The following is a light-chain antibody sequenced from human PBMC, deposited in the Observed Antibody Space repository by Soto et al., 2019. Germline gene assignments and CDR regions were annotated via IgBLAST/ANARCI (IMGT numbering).Light chain of an antibody. V-gene: IGKV3-15*01. CDR1: ESVSTN. CDR3: QQYSIWRT. CDR2: GAS. J-gene: IGKJ1*01. Sequence: EIVMTQSPATLSLSPGARATLSCRASESVSTNLAWYQQKAGQAPRLLIYGASTRATGILARFSGSGSGTEFTLTISSLQSEDFAVYYCQQYSIWRTFGQGTKVDIK.